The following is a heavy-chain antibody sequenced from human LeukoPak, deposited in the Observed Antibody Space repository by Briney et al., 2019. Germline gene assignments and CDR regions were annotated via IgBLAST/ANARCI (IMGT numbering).Heavy chain of an antibody. J-gene: IGHJ4*02. D-gene: IGHD2-15*01. CDR1: GFTFSSYS. Sequence: GGSLRLSCAASGFTFSSYSMNWVRQAPGKGLEWVSSISTSSSYINYADSVKGRFTISRDNAKKSLYLQMNSLRAEDTAVYYCASLVAFDYWGQGTLVTVSS. V-gene: IGHV3-21*01. CDR3: ASLVAFDY. CDR2: ISTSSSYI.